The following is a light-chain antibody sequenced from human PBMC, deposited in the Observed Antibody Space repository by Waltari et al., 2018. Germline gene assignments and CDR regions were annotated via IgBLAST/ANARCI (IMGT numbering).Light chain of an antibody. CDR2: WAS. CDR3: QQYYNTPLT. Sequence: DIVMTQSPESLAVSLGARATISCTTSESVLYSSNNKNHLAWYQKKPGQPPRLLLYWASTRESGVPDRFIGSGSETDFTLTVTSLQAEDVAVYYCQQYYNTPLTFGGGTKVEVK. J-gene: IGKJ4*01. CDR1: ESVLYSSNNKNH. V-gene: IGKV4-1*01.